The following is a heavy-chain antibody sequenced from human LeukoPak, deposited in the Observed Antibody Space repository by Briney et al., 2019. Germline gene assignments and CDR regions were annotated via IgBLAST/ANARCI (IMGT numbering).Heavy chain of an antibody. J-gene: IGHJ6*02. CDR1: GGSINSGGYS. CDR2: IYHSGST. CDR3: ARAPVTTGYSMDV. D-gene: IGHD4-17*01. Sequence: SQTLSLTCAVSGGSINSGGYSWSWIRQPPGKGLEWIGYIYHSGSTYYNPSLKSRVTISVDRSKNQFSLKLSSVTAADTAVYYCARAPVTTGYSMDVWGQGTTVTVSS. V-gene: IGHV4-30-2*01.